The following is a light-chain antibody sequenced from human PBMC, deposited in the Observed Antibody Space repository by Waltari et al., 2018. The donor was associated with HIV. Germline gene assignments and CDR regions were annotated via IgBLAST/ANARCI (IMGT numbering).Light chain of an antibody. Sequence: QSALTQPASVSGSPGQSITFSCTGTSSDVGSYNLFSWYQQHPGKAPKLMIYEGSKRPSGVSNRFSGSKSGNTASLTISGLQAEDEADYYCCSYAGTSPYVFGTGTKVTVL. CDR3: CSYAGTSPYV. CDR1: SSDVGSYNL. J-gene: IGLJ1*01. V-gene: IGLV2-23*01. CDR2: EGS.